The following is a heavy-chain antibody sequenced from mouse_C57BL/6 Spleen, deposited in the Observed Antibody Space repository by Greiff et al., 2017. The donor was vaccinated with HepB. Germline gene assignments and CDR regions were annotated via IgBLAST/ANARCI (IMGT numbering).Heavy chain of an antibody. J-gene: IGHJ3*01. Sequence: VQVVESGPELVKPGASVKISCKASGYAFSSSWMNWVKQRPGKGLEWIGRIYPGDGDTNYNGKFKGKATLTADKSSSTAYMQLSSLTSEDSAVYFCAREGYGSSLGFAYWGQGTLVTVSA. CDR1: GYAFSSSW. D-gene: IGHD1-1*01. V-gene: IGHV1-82*01. CDR3: AREGYGSSLGFAY. CDR2: IYPGDGDT.